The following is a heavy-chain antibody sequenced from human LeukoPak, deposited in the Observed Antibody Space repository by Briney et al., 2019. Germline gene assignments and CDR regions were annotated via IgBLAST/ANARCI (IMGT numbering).Heavy chain of an antibody. CDR3: ARTGYCSSTSCYADAFDI. J-gene: IGHJ3*02. Sequence: LTGGSLRLSCAASGFTFSSYEMNWVHQAPGKGLEWVSYISSSGSTIYYADSVKGRFTISRDNAKNSLYLQMNSLRAEDTAVYYCARTGYCSSTSCYADAFDIWGQGTMVTVSS. D-gene: IGHD2-2*01. CDR2: ISSSGSTI. V-gene: IGHV3-48*03. CDR1: GFTFSSYE.